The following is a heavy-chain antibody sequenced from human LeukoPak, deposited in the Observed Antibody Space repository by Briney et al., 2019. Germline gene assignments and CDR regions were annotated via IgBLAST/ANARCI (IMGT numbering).Heavy chain of an antibody. V-gene: IGHV1-18*01. J-gene: IGHJ4*02. CDR2: ISTYNGNT. Sequence: ASVKVSSKASGYTFTSYGISWVRQAPGQGLEWMGWISTYNGNTNYAQKFQGRVTMTTDTSTSTAYMELRSLRSDDTAVYYCARGITSWYYFDYWGQGSLVTVSS. CDR3: ARGITSWYYFDY. CDR1: GYTFTSYG. D-gene: IGHD1-14*01.